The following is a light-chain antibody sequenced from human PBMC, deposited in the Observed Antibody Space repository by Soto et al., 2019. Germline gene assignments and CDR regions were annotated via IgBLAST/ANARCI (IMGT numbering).Light chain of an antibody. J-gene: IGKJ1*01. V-gene: IGKV4-1*01. CDR3: QQYYSTPT. CDR2: WAS. Sequence: DIVMTQSPASLAVSLGERATINCKSSQSVLYSSNNKNYLAWYQQKPGQPPKLLIYWASTRESGVPDRFSGSGSGTDFTLTISSLQAEDVAVYYCQQYYSTPTFGQGTKVDIK. CDR1: QSVLYSSNNKNY.